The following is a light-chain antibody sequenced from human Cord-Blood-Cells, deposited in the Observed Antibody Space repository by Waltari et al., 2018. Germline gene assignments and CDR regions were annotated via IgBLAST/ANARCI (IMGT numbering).Light chain of an antibody. J-gene: IGLJ3*02. Sequence: QSALTQPRSVSGSPGQSVTISCTGPSSDVGGYNHVSWYQQHPGKAPKLMIYDVSKRPSGVPDRFSGSKSGNTASLTISGLQAEDEADYYCCSYAGSYTFEVFGGGTKLTVL. CDR3: CSYAGSYTFEV. V-gene: IGLV2-11*01. CDR2: DVS. CDR1: SSDVGGYNH.